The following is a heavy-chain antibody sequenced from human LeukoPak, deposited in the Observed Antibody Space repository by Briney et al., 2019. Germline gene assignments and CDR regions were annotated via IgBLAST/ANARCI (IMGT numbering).Heavy chain of an antibody. CDR1: GGSMSSSSHY. V-gene: IGHV4-39*01. CDR2: IYYSGST. J-gene: IGHJ5*02. Sequence: SETLSLTCTVSGGSMSSSSHYWGWIRQPPGKGLEWIGNIYYSGSTYYNPSLKSRVSISVDTSKNQFSLKLSSVTAADTAVYYCPRLDPYYYDSSGFCPFDPWGQGTLVTVSS. D-gene: IGHD3-22*01. CDR3: PRLDPYYYDSSGFCPFDP.